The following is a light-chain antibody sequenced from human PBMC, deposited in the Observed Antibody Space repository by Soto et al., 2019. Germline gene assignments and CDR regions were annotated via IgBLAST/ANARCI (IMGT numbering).Light chain of an antibody. Sequence: VLTQSPGTLSMSPGDRATLSCRASQSVAKFYFAWYQQKPGQAPRLLIYGQSSRPTGIPDRFSGSGSGTDSTLTISSLEPEDIAVYYCQQYGSSPWTFGPGTKVEMK. CDR3: QQYGSSPWT. V-gene: IGKV3-20*01. CDR1: QSVAKFY. CDR2: GQS. J-gene: IGKJ1*01.